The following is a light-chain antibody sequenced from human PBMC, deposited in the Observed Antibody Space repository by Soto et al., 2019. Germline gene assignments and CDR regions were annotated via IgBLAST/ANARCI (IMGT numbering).Light chain of an antibody. CDR1: QSVWSGH. V-gene: IGKV3-20*01. J-gene: IGKJ3*01. CDR2: DAS. Sequence: ESVLTQSPGTLSLSPGDRATLSCRASQSVWSGHLAWYQQKPGQAPRLVIYDASTRATGIPDRFSGGGSGTDFSLTISRVEPEDFAVYFGHQYGRSACSITCGPGPKVEIK. CDR3: HQYGRSACSIT.